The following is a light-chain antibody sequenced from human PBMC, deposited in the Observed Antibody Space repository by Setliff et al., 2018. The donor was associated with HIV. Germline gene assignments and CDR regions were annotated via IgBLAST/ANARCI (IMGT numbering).Light chain of an antibody. CDR3: QAWDSSTYV. Sequence: SYELTQPLSVSVALGQTARITCGGTNIVSKSVHWYQQKPGQAPVLVIYRDTNRPSGIPERFSGSNSGNTATLTISRAQAGDEADYYCQAWDSSTYVFGTGTKVTVL. CDR1: NIVSKS. CDR2: RDT. J-gene: IGLJ1*01. V-gene: IGLV3-9*01.